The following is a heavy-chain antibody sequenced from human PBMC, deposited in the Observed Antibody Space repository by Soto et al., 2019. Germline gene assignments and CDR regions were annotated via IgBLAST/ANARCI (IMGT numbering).Heavy chain of an antibody. Sequence: GGSLRLSCAASGFTFNTYAMNWVRQAPGKGLEWVSAISATGGSTYYADSVKGRFSISRDNSKNTLYLQMNSLRAEDTAIYFYAKDAGWGDSAYDLYQFNYWGQGSLVTVSS. V-gene: IGHV3-23*01. CDR2: ISATGGST. CDR1: GFTFNTYA. J-gene: IGHJ4*02. CDR3: AKDAGWGDSAYDLYQFNY. D-gene: IGHD5-12*01.